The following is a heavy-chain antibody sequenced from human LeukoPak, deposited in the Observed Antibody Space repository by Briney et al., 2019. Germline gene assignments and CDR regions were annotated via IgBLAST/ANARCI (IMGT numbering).Heavy chain of an antibody. CDR3: ARVQGYYDYVWGSYRIGYFDL. Sequence: GGSLRLSCAASGFTFSSYAMSWIRQAPGKGLEWVSYISSSSYTNYADSVKGRFTISRDNAKNSLYLQMNSLRAEDTAVYYCARVQGYYDYVWGSYRIGYFDLWGRGTLVTVSS. J-gene: IGHJ2*01. V-gene: IGHV3-11*06. CDR1: GFTFSSYA. CDR2: ISSSSYT. D-gene: IGHD3-16*02.